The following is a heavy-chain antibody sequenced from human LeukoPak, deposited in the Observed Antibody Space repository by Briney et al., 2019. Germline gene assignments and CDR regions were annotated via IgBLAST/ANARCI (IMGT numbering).Heavy chain of an antibody. CDR3: AKEPGEGAGSYYNY. Sequence: GGSLRLSCAASGFTFSSYSMKWVRQAPGKGLEWVSYISSSSSTIYYADSVKGRITISRDNSKNTLYLQMNSLRAEDTAVYYCAKEPGEGAGSYYNYWGQGTLVTVSS. D-gene: IGHD3-10*01. CDR1: GFTFSSYS. J-gene: IGHJ4*02. V-gene: IGHV3-48*01. CDR2: ISSSSSTI.